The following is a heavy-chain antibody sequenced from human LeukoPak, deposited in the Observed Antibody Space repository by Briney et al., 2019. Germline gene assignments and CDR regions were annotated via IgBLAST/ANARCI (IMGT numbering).Heavy chain of an antibody. J-gene: IGHJ4*02. Sequence: SGTLSLTCAVSGYSITSSSWWGWIRQPPGKGLEWIGYIYHSGTTYYNPSLQSRVTMSVDTSKNQFSLKLSSVTAVDTAVYYCARKENVYYYFDYWGQGTLVTVSS. CDR3: ARKENVYYYFDY. CDR2: IYHSGTT. CDR1: GYSITSSSW. V-gene: IGHV4-28*01. D-gene: IGHD3-10*01.